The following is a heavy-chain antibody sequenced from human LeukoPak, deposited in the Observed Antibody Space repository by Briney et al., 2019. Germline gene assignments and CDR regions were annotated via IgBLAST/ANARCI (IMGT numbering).Heavy chain of an antibody. CDR3: ARHHQSGAQSIVGATNSFDY. CDR2: IYYSGST. CDR1: GGSISSSSYY. V-gene: IGHV4-39*01. D-gene: IGHD1-26*01. Sequence: SETLSLTCTVSGGSISSSSYYWGWIRQPPGKGLEWIGSIYYSGSTYYNPSLKSRVTISVDTSKNQFSLKLSSVTAADTAVYYCARHHQSGAQSIVGATNSFDYWGQGTLVTVSS. J-gene: IGHJ4*02.